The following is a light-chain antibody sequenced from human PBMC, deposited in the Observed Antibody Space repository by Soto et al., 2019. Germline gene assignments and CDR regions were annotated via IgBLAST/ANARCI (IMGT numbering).Light chain of an antibody. CDR2: SNN. J-gene: IGLJ3*02. V-gene: IGLV1-44*01. CDR3: AAWDDSLNGPL. CDR1: SSNIGSNN. Sequence: QAVVTQPPSASGTPGQRVTISCSGSSSNIGSNNVNWYQQLPGTAPTLLIYSNNQRPSGVPDRFSGSKSGTSASLAVNGLQSEDEANYYCAAWDDSLNGPLFGGGTQLTVL.